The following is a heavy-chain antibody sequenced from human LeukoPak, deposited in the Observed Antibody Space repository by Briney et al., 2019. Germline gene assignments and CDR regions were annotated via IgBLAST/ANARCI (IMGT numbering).Heavy chain of an antibody. D-gene: IGHD3-10*01. J-gene: IGHJ4*02. Sequence: SVKVSCKASGGTFSSYAISWVRQAPAQGLEWMGGIIPIFGTADYAQKFQGRVTITADESTSTAYLELSSLRSEDTAVYYCARDWGSGSYYIGYFDYWGQGTLVTVSS. CDR3: ARDWGSGSYYIGYFDY. CDR2: IIPIFGTA. V-gene: IGHV1-69*01. CDR1: GGTFSSYA.